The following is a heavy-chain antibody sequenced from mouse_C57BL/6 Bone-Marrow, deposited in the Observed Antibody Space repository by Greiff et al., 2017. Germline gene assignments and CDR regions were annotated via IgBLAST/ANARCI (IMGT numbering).Heavy chain of an antibody. CDR1: GFTFSSYG. Sequence: EVKLVESGGDLVKPGGSLKLSCAASGFTFSSYGMSWVRPTPDKRLEWVATISSGGSYPYYPDSVKGRFTISRDNAKNTLYLQMSSLKSEDTAMYYCARRDYYGWRLLYAMDYWGQGTSVTVSS. CDR3: ARRDYYGWRLLYAMDY. CDR2: ISSGGSYP. D-gene: IGHD1-1*01. J-gene: IGHJ4*01. V-gene: IGHV5-6*02.